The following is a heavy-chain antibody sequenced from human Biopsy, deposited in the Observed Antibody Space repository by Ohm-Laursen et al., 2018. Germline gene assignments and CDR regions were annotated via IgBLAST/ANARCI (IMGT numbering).Heavy chain of an antibody. Sequence: GSLRLSCTASGFTFSSNAMSWVRQAPGKGLEWASGISGRTSGTYYADSVKGRFTISRDNSKNTLYLQMSSLRAEDTALYYCAKCMTYSGDGIDYWGQGTLATVSS. D-gene: IGHD5-12*01. CDR3: AKCMTYSGDGIDY. J-gene: IGHJ4*02. CDR1: GFTFSSNA. CDR2: ISGRTSGT. V-gene: IGHV3-23*01.